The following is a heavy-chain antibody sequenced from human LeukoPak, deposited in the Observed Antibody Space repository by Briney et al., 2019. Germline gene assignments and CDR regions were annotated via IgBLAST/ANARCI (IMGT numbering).Heavy chain of an antibody. V-gene: IGHV3-48*01. J-gene: IGHJ4*02. CDR1: GFTFSSYS. D-gene: IGHD6-19*01. Sequence: GGSLRLSCAASGFTFSSYSMNWVRQAPGKGLEWVSYISSSSSTIYYADSVKGRFTISRDNAKNSLYLQMNSLRAEDTAVYYCARGRGLYSSGPRPLDYWGQGTLVTVSS. CDR2: ISSSSSTI. CDR3: ARGRGLYSSGPRPLDY.